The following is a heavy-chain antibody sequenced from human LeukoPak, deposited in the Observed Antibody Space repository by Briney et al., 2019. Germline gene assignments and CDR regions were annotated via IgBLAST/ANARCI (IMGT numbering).Heavy chain of an antibody. J-gene: IGHJ6*04. Sequence: GGSLRLSCAASEFTVSTNYMNWVRQAPGKGLEWVSAISGSGGSTYYTDSVKGRFTISRDNSKNTLYLQMNSLRAEDTAVYYCAKRRKIVVVPAAIIDSMDVWGKGTTVTVSS. V-gene: IGHV3-23*01. CDR2: ISGSGGST. CDR1: EFTVSTNY. CDR3: AKRRKIVVVPAAIIDSMDV. D-gene: IGHD2-2*02.